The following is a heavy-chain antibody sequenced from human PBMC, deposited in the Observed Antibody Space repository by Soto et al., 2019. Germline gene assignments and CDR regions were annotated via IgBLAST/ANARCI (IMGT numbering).Heavy chain of an antibody. Sequence: EVQLVESGGGLVQPGGSLRLSCAASGFTFSSYSMNWVRQAPGKGLEWVSSISSSSSYIYYADSVKGRFTISRDNAKNSLYLQMNSLRAEDTVVYYCARRYCSGGSCYDDAFDIWGQGTMVTVSS. J-gene: IGHJ3*02. CDR2: ISSSSSYI. CDR1: GFTFSSYS. D-gene: IGHD2-15*01. V-gene: IGHV3-21*01. CDR3: ARRYCSGGSCYDDAFDI.